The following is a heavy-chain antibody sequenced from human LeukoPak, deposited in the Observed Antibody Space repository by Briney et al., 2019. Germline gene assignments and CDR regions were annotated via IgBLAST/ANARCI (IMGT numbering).Heavy chain of an antibody. Sequence: GGSLRLSCAASGFTFSSYGTHWVRQAPGKGLEWVAFIRYDGSSKYYADSVKGRFIISRDNSKNTLYLQMNSLRAEDTAMYYCAKDSDAWRGSGWYGDPFDYWGQGTLVTVSS. D-gene: IGHD6-19*01. CDR2: IRYDGSSK. CDR1: GFTFSSYG. V-gene: IGHV3-30*02. J-gene: IGHJ4*02. CDR3: AKDSDAWRGSGWYGDPFDY.